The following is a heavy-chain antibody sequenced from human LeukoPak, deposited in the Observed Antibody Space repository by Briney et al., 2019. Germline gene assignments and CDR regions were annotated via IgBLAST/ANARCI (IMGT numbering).Heavy chain of an antibody. CDR1: GYTLTELS. Sequence: ASVKVSCKVSGYTLTELSMHWVRQAPGKGLEWMGGFDPEDGETIYAQKFQGRVTMTEDTSTDTAYMELSSLRSEDTAVYYCATGSVLKQQPVPTFDYWGQGTLVTVSS. V-gene: IGHV1-24*01. D-gene: IGHD6-13*01. CDR2: FDPEDGET. J-gene: IGHJ4*02. CDR3: ATGSVLKQQPVPTFDY.